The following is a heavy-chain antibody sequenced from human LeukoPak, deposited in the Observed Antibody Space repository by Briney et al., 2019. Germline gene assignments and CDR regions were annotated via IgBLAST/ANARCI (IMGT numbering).Heavy chain of an antibody. CDR2: IYHSGST. CDR1: GGSISSGGYS. Sequence: PSETLSLTCAVSGGSISSGGYSWSWIRQPPGKGLEWIGYIYHSGSTYYNPSLKSRVTISVDRSKNQFSLKLSSVTAADTAVYYCARGAPSGSYLDYWGQGTLVTVSS. J-gene: IGHJ4*02. CDR3: ARGAPSGSYLDY. V-gene: IGHV4-30-2*01. D-gene: IGHD1-26*01.